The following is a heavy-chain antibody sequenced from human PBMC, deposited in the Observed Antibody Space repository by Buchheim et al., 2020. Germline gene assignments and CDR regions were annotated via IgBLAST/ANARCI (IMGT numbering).Heavy chain of an antibody. CDR1: GFTFSSYA. V-gene: IGHV3-30-3*01. CDR2: ISYDGSNK. D-gene: IGHD6-19*01. Sequence: QVQLVESGGGVVQPGRSLRLSCAASGFTFSSYAMHWVRQAPGKGLEWVAVISYDGSNKYYADSVKGRFTISRDNSKNTLYLQMNSLRAEDTAVYYCARDIAVAGTGLDYWGQGTL. J-gene: IGHJ4*02. CDR3: ARDIAVAGTGLDY.